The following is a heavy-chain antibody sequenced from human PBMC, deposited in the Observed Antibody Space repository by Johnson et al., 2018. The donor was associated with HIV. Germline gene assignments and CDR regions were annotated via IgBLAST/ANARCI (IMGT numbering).Heavy chain of an antibody. CDR3: ARGGGSLPDAFDI. CDR2: TSYDASNK. V-gene: IGHV3-30*14. D-gene: IGHD1-26*01. CDR1: KFTFSSYA. J-gene: IGHJ3*02. Sequence: QVQLVESGRGVVQPGRSLRLSCAASKFTFSSYAMHWVRQAPGKGLEWVAVTSYDASNKYYDDSLKGRFTISRDNSNNTLYLQMNSLIAEDTAVYYCARGGGSLPDAFDIWGQGTMVTVSS.